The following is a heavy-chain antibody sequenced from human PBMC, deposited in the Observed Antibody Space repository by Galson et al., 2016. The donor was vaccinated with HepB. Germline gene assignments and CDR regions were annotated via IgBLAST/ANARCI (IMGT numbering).Heavy chain of an antibody. CDR1: TGSITYYY. J-gene: IGHJ4*02. D-gene: IGHD2-21*01. Sequence: SETLSLTCTVPTGSITYYYWNWIRQPAGKGLGWIGLIVIGGDTNYTPSPKSRVTMSIDTSKDQLSLRLTYVTGAYTAVYYCARGEHTVDSWGQGTLVTVSS. CDR2: IVIGGDT. CDR3: ARGEHTVDS. V-gene: IGHV4-4*07.